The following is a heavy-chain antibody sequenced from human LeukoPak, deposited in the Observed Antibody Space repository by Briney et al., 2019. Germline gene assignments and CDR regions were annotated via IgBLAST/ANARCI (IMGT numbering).Heavy chain of an antibody. CDR3: ARDVYDSRGWGRTFDI. D-gene: IGHD3-22*01. CDR2: ISGSGGST. V-gene: IGHV3-23*01. CDR1: GFTFSSYG. Sequence: GGSLRLSCAASGFTFSSYGMSWVRQAPGKGLEWVSAISGSGGSTYYADSVKGRFTISRDNAESSLYLQMNSLRAEDTAVYFCARDVYDSRGWGRTFDIWGQGTMVIVSS. J-gene: IGHJ3*02.